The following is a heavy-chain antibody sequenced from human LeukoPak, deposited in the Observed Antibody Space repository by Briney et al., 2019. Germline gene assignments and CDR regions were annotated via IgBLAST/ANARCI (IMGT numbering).Heavy chain of an antibody. V-gene: IGHV4-59*01. D-gene: IGHD3-16*01. CDR3: ARSKHVNPYYMDV. Sequence: SETLSLTCTVSGGSISSYYWSWIRQPPGKGLEWIGYIDYSGTNYNPSLKSRVTISVDTSKNQFSLKLSSVTAADTAVYYCARSKHVNPYYMDVWGKGTTVTVSS. CDR2: IDYSGT. CDR1: GGSISSYY. J-gene: IGHJ6*03.